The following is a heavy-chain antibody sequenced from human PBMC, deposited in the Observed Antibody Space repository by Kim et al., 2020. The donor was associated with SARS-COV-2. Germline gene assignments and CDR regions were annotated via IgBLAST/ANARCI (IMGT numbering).Heavy chain of an antibody. Sequence: GGSLRLSCVASGFTFSSYWMSWVRQAPGKGLEWVANIKQDGSEKDYVDSVKGRFTISRDNAKNALYLQMNSLRAEDTAVYYCARDTTYYYDTSGRRNGAFAIWGQGTTVTVSS. CDR3: ARDTTYYYDTSGRRNGAFAI. CDR1: GFTFSSYW. D-gene: IGHD3-22*01. J-gene: IGHJ3*02. CDR2: IKQDGSEK. V-gene: IGHV3-7*01.